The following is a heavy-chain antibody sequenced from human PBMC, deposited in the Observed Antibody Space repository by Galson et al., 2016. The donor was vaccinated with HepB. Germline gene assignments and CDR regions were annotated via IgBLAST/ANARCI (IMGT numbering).Heavy chain of an antibody. D-gene: IGHD1-1*01. J-gene: IGHJ4*02. V-gene: IGHV3-21*04. Sequence: SLRLSCAATGFTFSTQSTNWVRQAPGKGLEWVSSIISTGASIAYADSVKGRFTISRDNSNNTMYLQMNSLKAEDTAIYYCAKDRYWNRDFDYWGQGTLVTVSS. CDR1: GFTFSTQS. CDR3: AKDRYWNRDFDY. CDR2: IISTGASI.